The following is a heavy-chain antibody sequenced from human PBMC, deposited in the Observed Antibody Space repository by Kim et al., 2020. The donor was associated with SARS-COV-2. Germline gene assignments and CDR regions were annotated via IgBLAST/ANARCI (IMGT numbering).Heavy chain of an antibody. CDR1: GFTFDDYA. Sequence: GGSLRLFCAASGFTFDDYAMHWVRQAPGKGLEWVSLISGDGGSTYYADSVKGRFTISRDNSKNSLYLQMNSLRTEDTALYYCAKDGRYTDSSGWFKFYYYYGMDVWGQGTTVTVSS. D-gene: IGHD6-19*01. CDR2: ISGDGGST. V-gene: IGHV3-43*02. CDR3: AKDGRYTDSSGWFKFYYYYGMDV. J-gene: IGHJ6*02.